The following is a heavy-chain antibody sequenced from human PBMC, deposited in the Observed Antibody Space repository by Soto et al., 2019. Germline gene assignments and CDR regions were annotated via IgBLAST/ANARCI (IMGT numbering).Heavy chain of an antibody. D-gene: IGHD6-19*01. J-gene: IGHJ4*02. Sequence: EVQLLESGGGLVQPGGSLRLSCDASEFMFSSYAMSWVRQAPGKGLEWVSTISPSGDDTYYADSVRGRFTISRDNSRNTVSLQVNSLTTEDTARYYCAKAKSLRSVRGSSFDSWCQGALVTVSS. CDR1: EFMFSSYA. V-gene: IGHV3-23*05. CDR3: AKAKSLRSVRGSSFDS. CDR2: ISPSGDDT.